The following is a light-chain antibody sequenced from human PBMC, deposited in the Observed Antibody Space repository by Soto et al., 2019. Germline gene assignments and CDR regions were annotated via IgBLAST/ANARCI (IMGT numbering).Light chain of an antibody. CDR2: GAS. CDR1: QSVSSSY. V-gene: IGKV3-20*01. CDR3: QQFGTSLLI. J-gene: IGKJ4*01. Sequence: EIVLTQSPGTLPLSPGERATLSCRASQSVSSSYLAWYQQKPGQAPRLLIYGASSRATGIPDRFSGSGSGTDFPLTISRLEPEDFAVYYCQQFGTSLLIFGGGTRVDIK.